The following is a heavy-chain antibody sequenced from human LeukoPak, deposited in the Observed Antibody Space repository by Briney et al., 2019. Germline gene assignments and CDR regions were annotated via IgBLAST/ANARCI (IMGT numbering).Heavy chain of an antibody. D-gene: IGHD3-16*02. CDR3: AKADSYRPYYYYYMDV. Sequence: PGGSLRLFCAASGFTFSSYAMSWVRQAPGKGLEWVSAISGSGGSTYYADSVKGRFTISRDNSKNTLYLQMNSLRAEDTAVYYCAKADSYRPYYYYYMDVWGKGTTVTVS. CDR1: GFTFSSYA. CDR2: ISGSGGST. J-gene: IGHJ6*03. V-gene: IGHV3-23*01.